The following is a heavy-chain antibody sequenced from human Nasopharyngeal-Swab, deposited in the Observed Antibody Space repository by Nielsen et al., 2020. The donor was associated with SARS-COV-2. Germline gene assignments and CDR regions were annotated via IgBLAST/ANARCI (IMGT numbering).Heavy chain of an antibody. V-gene: IGHV1-2*06. CDR2: INPNSGAT. J-gene: IGHJ4*02. D-gene: IGHD4-11*01. CDR3: AREHPTTRASDY. CDR1: GYSFTGHY. Sequence: ASVKVSCKTSGYSFTGHYIHWVRQAPGQGLEWMGRINPNSGATKSAQRFQGRVTMTSDTSISTAYMDLSSLTSDDTALYYCAREHPTTRASDYWGQGTLVTVSS.